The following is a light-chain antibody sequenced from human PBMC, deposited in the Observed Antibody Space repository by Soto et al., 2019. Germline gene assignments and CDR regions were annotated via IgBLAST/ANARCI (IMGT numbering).Light chain of an antibody. CDR3: QQYNDWPLT. CDR1: QSVSSS. V-gene: IGKV3D-15*01. Sequence: EIVMTQSPATLSVSPGERATLSCRASQSVSSSLAWYQQRPGQAPRLLIYDTSTRAAGIPARFSGSGSGTDFTLTISSLEPEDFAVYYCQQYNDWPLTFGGGTKVDIK. CDR2: DTS. J-gene: IGKJ4*01.